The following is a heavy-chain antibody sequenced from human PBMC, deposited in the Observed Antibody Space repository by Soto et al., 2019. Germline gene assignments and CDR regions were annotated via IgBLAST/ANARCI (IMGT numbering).Heavy chain of an antibody. J-gene: IGHJ4*02. CDR3: ARLSDIVATIYFDY. CDR2: IYYSGST. Sequence: QLQLQESGPGLVKPSETLSLTCTVSGGSISSSSYYWGWIRQPPGKGLEWIGSIYYSGSTYYNPSLKSRVTISVDTSKNQFSLKLSSVTAADTAVYYCARLSDIVATIYFDYWGQGTLVTVSS. CDR1: GGSISSSSYY. D-gene: IGHD5-12*01. V-gene: IGHV4-39*01.